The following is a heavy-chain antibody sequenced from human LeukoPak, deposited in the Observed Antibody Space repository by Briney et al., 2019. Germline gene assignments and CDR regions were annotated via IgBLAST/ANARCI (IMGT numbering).Heavy chain of an antibody. J-gene: IGHJ6*02. D-gene: IGHD2-8*02. CDR3: AREASTEIIGGMDV. Sequence: GGSLRLSCAASGFSFSNNGIHWVRQAPGKGLEWVAFIQSNGNPKYYADSVRGRFTISRDNSKKTCYLQMDSLRVEDTAVYYCAREASTEIIGGMDVRGQGTTVTVTS. CDR1: GFSFSNNG. V-gene: IGHV3-30*02. CDR2: IQSNGNPK.